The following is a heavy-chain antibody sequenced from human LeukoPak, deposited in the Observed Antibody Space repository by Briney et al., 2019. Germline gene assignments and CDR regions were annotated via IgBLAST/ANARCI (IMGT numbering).Heavy chain of an antibody. D-gene: IGHD4-23*01. CDR2: IYPGDSDT. CDR1: GYRFTTYW. CDR3: ARSGNHGVNSDPFDY. Sequence: GESLKISWQGSGYRFTTYWVAWVRQMPGKGLEWMGIIYPGDSDTRYSPSFQGQVTISADKSSSTALLQWRSLKASDTAMYYCARSGNHGVNSDPFDYWGQGTLVTVSS. V-gene: IGHV5-51*01. J-gene: IGHJ4*02.